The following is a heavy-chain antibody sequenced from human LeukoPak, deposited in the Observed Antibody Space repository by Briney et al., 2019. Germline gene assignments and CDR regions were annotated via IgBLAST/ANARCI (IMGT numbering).Heavy chain of an antibody. CDR3: ASGAYYDFWSGAFDI. CDR1: GGSFSGYY. J-gene: IGHJ3*02. CDR2: INHSGST. V-gene: IGHV4-34*01. D-gene: IGHD3-3*01. Sequence: PSETLSLTCAVYGGSFSGYYWSWIRQPPGNGLEWIGEINHSGSTNYNPSLKSRVTISVDTSKNQFSLKLSSVTAADTAVYYCASGAYYDFWSGAFDIWGQGTMVTVSS.